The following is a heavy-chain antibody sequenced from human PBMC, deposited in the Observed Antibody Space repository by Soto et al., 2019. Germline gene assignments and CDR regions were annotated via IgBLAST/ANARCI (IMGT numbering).Heavy chain of an antibody. CDR1: GFTFSSYD. J-gene: IGHJ2*01. V-gene: IGHV3-13*01. D-gene: IGHD3-10*01. CDR3: ARGRYGEPWYFDL. Sequence: GGFLRLSCAASGFTFSSYDMHWVRQATGKGLEWVSAIGTAGDTYYPGSVKGRFTISRENAKNSLYPQMNSLRAEDTAVYYCARGRYGEPWYFDLWGRGTLVTVSS. CDR2: IGTAGDT.